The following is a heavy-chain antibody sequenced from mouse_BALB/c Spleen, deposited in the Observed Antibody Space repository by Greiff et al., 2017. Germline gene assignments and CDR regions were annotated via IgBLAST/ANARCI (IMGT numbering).Heavy chain of an antibody. Sequence: EVMLVESGPGLVKPSQSLSLTCTVTGYSITSDYAWNWIRQFPGNKLEWMGYISYSGSTSYNPSLKSRISITRDTSKNQFFLQLNSVTTEDTATYYCAHLRYYSYAMDYWGQGTSVTVSS. CDR1: GYSITSDYA. CDR2: ISYSGST. CDR3: AHLRYYSYAMDY. D-gene: IGHD2-12*01. V-gene: IGHV3-2*02. J-gene: IGHJ4*01.